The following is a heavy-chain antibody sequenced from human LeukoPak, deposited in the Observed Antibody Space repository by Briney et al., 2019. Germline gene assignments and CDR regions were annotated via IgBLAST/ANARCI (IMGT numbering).Heavy chain of an antibody. CDR3: AKDREDIVVVVAAAHDAFDI. D-gene: IGHD2-15*01. J-gene: IGHJ3*02. CDR1: GFTFGDYG. CDR2: ISWNGGST. Sequence: PGGSLRLSCAASGFTFGDYGMGWVRQPPGKGLEWVSGISWNGGSTGYADSVKGRFTISRDNSKNTLYLQMNSLRAEDTAVYYCAKDREDIVVVVAAAHDAFDIWGQGTMVTVSS. V-gene: IGHV3-20*04.